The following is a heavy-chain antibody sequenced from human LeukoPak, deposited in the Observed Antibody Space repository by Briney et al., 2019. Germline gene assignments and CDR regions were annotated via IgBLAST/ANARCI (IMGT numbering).Heavy chain of an antibody. V-gene: IGHV3-23*01. CDR3: VSGTTLDY. CDR2: ISASGSAT. J-gene: IGHJ4*02. CDR1: GFIFSNYG. Sequence: GGSLRLSCAASGFIFSNYGMNWVRQAPGKGLEWVAAISASGSATSYADSVRGRFTISRDNSKSTTYLQMNSLRAEDTAVYYCVSGTTLDYWGQGTLVTVSS. D-gene: IGHD1-7*01.